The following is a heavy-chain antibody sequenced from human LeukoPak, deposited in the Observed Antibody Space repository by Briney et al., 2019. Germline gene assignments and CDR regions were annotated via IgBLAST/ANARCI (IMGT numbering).Heavy chain of an antibody. Sequence: SETLSLTCTGSGGSISSYYWSWIRQPAGKGLEWIGRIYPIGSTKYNPSLKSRVTISVDNSKNQFSLKLSSVTAADTAVYYCARGRGSGSSLNWFDPWGQGTLVTVSS. CDR2: IYPIGST. V-gene: IGHV4-4*07. CDR1: GGSISSYY. D-gene: IGHD3-10*01. CDR3: ARGRGSGSSLNWFDP. J-gene: IGHJ5*02.